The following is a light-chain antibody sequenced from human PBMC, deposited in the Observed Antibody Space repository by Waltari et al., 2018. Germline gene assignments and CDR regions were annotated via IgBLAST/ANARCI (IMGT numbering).Light chain of an antibody. V-gene: IGKV1-NL1*01. J-gene: IGKJ3*01. CDR2: YAS. CDR3: QQYYDTPGVT. CDR1: QGIRNY. Sequence: DLQMTQSPSSLSASVGDRVNITCRASQGIRNYLAWYQHKPGKAPILLIYYASRLESWVPSRFSGSGSATDYTLTINNLQPEDFATYYCQQYYDTPGVTFGPGTTVDIK.